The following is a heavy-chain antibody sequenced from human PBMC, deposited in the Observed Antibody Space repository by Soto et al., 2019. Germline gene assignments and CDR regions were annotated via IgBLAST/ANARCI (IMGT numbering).Heavy chain of an antibody. CDR3: AKDLSAAISYYYYGMDV. CDR2: ISYDGSNK. J-gene: IGHJ6*02. V-gene: IGHV3-30*18. Sequence: QVQLVESGGGVVQPGRSLRLSCAASGFTFSSYGMHWVRQAPGKGLEWVAVISYDGSNKYYADSVKGRFTISRDNSKNTLYLQRNSLRDEDTAVYYCAKDLSAAISYYYYGMDVWGQGTTVTVSS. D-gene: IGHD2-2*01. CDR1: GFTFSSYG.